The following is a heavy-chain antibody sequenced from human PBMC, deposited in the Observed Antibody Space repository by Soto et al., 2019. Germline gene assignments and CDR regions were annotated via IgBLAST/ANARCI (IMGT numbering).Heavy chain of an antibody. Sequence: GSLRLSCSASGFTFNSHAMSWVRQTPGTGLEWVSGISGGGATTYYADSVKGRFTISRDNSKNTLYLQIYSLRAEDTAVYYCAKQAGYSSDPFDYWGQGTLVTVSS. CDR1: GFTFNSHA. D-gene: IGHD6-19*01. J-gene: IGHJ4*02. CDR2: ISGGGATT. CDR3: AKQAGYSSDPFDY. V-gene: IGHV3-23*01.